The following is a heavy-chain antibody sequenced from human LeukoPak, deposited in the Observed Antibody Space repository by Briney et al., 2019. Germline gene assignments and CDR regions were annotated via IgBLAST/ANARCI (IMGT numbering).Heavy chain of an antibody. V-gene: IGHV3-23*01. CDR3: AKDGPGSYDFWSGYYHQDAFDI. CDR2: ISGSGGST. D-gene: IGHD3-3*01. J-gene: IGHJ3*02. CDR1: GFTFSSYA. Sequence: GGSLRLSCAASGFTFSSYAMSWVRQAPGKGLEWVSAISGSGGSTYYADSVKGRFTISRDNSKNTLYLQMNSLRAEDTAVYYCAKDGPGSYDFWSGYYHQDAFDIWGQGTMVTVSS.